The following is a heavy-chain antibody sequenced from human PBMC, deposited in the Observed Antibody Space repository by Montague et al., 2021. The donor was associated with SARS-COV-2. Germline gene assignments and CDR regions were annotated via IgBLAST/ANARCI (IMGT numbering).Heavy chain of an antibody. CDR3: ARVSAARDYDFWGGYVYLGGMDV. V-gene: IGHV3-30-3*01. J-gene: IGHJ6*02. Sequence: SLRLSCAASGFTFSSYAMHWVRQGPGKGLAWVAVISHDGSNKYYADSVKGRFTISRDNSKNTLYLQMNSLRGEDTAVYYCARVSAARDYDFWGGYVYLGGMDVWGQGTTVTVSS. D-gene: IGHD3-3*01. CDR2: ISHDGSNK. CDR1: GFTFSSYA.